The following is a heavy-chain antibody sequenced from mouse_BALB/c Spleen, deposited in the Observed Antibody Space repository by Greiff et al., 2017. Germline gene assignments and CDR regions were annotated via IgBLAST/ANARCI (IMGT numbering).Heavy chain of an antibody. CDR3: ARWGYDEAWFAY. J-gene: IGHJ3*01. V-gene: IGHV1S132*01. Sequence: VKLVESGAELVKPGASVKLSCKTSGYTFTSYWIQWVKQRPGQGLGWIGEIFPGTGTTYYNEKFKGKATLTIDTSSSTAYMQLSSLTSEDSAVYFCARWGYDEAWFAYWGQGTLVTVSA. CDR2: IFPGTGTT. D-gene: IGHD2-14*01. CDR1: GYTFTSYW.